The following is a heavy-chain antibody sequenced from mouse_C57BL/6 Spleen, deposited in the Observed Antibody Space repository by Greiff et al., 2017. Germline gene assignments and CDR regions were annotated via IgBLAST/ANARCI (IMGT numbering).Heavy chain of an antibody. CDR1: GYSFTGYY. CDR2: INPSTGGT. D-gene: IGHD2-4*01. J-gene: IGHJ2*01. V-gene: IGHV1-42*01. CDR3: ASGDDYVFDY. Sequence: LVESGPELVKPGASVKISCKASGYSFTGYYMNWVKQSPEKSLEWIGEINPSTGGTTYNQKFKAKATLTVDKSSSTAYMQLKSLTSEDSAVYYCASGDDYVFDYWGQGTTLTVSS.